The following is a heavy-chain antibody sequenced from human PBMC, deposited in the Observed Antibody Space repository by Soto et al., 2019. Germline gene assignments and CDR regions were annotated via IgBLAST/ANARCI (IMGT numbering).Heavy chain of an antibody. CDR3: EKDPWVYDPYYTDS. V-gene: IGHV4-59*01. CDR1: GGSISDSY. D-gene: IGHD5-12*01. CDR2: CSYSENS. J-gene: IGHJ4*02. Sequence: SDTLSLTCTVSGGSISDSYWSWIRQPPGKGLEWIGECSYSENSSYSTSLRSQCTISLDTTRRQWALDLVSVAAAEKTGFYCEKDPWVYDPYYTDSWGQGILVTVSS.